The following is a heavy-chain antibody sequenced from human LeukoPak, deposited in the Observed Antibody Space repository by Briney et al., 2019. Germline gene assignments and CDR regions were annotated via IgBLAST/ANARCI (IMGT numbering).Heavy chain of an antibody. J-gene: IGHJ4*02. CDR1: GFTFSSYS. Sequence: TGGSLRLSCAASGFTFSSYSMNWVRQAPGKGLEWVSYIDSSSRTIYYADSVKGRFTISRDNAKNTLYLQMNSLRAEDTAVYYCARDFWAGYDYWGQGTLVTVSS. CDR2: IDSSSRTI. CDR3: ARDFWAGYDY. D-gene: IGHD3/OR15-3a*01. V-gene: IGHV3-48*04.